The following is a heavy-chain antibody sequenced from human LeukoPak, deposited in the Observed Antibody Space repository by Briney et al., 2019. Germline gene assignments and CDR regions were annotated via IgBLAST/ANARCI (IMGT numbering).Heavy chain of an antibody. CDR1: GFTFSRNA. CDR2: ISGNGLGT. D-gene: IGHD3-22*01. V-gene: IGHV3-23*01. Sequence: QPGGSLRLSCAASGFTFSRNAMNWVRQAPGKGLEWVAAISGNGLGTYYADSVKGRFNISRDNSRNTLYLQMNSLRIEDTAFYYCAKDANYLRSSGYLIPIDFWGQGTLVTASS. J-gene: IGHJ4*02. CDR3: AKDANYLRSSGYLIPIDF.